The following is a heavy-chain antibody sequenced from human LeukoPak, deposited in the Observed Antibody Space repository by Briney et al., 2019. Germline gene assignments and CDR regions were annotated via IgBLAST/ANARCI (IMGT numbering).Heavy chain of an antibody. CDR1: GFTFDDYA. Sequence: GRSLRLSCAASGFTFDDYAMHWVRQVPGKGLERVSGISWNSGSIGYADSVKGRFTISRDNAKNSLYLQMNSLRVEDTALYYCAKARSWSIGEVFDYWGQGTLVTVSS. CDR3: AKARSWSIGEVFDY. D-gene: IGHD6-13*01. CDR2: ISWNSGSI. J-gene: IGHJ4*02. V-gene: IGHV3-9*01.